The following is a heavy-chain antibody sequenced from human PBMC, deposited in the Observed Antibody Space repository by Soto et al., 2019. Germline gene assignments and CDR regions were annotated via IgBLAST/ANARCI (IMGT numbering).Heavy chain of an antibody. CDR3: ARGLGYSSSWYVYYYYGMDV. Sequence: QVQLQQWGAGLLKPSETLSLTCAVYGGSFSGYYWSWIRQPPGKGLEWIGEINHSGSTNYNPSLKSRVTISVDTSKNQFSLKLSSVTAADTAVYYCARGLGYSSSWYVYYYYGMDVWGQGTTVTVSS. D-gene: IGHD6-13*01. V-gene: IGHV4-34*01. CDR1: GGSFSGYY. CDR2: INHSGST. J-gene: IGHJ6*02.